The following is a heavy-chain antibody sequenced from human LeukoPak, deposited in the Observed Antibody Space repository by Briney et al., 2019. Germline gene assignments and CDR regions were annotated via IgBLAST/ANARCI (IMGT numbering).Heavy chain of an antibody. CDR1: GYTLSTYG. Sequence: GASVKVSCKASGYTLSTYGISWVRQAPGQGLEWMGWISTYNGDTKYAQKFQGRVTVTTDTSTSTAYMELRSLRSDDTAVYYCARDETLYSNLPGYWGQGTLVTVSS. J-gene: IGHJ4*02. V-gene: IGHV1-18*01. D-gene: IGHD6-13*01. CDR2: ISTYNGDT. CDR3: ARDETLYSNLPGY.